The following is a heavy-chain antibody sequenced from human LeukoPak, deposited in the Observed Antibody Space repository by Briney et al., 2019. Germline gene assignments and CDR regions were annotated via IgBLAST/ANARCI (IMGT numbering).Heavy chain of an antibody. CDR2: ISAYKGNT. CDR3: ARDKEEYDSSGTYDY. CDR1: GYTFTNYG. Sequence: ASVKVSCKASGYTFTNYGISWVRQAPGQGLEWMGWISAYKGNTNYAQKLQGRVTMTTDTSTSTAYMELRSLRSDDTAVYYCARDKEEYDSSGTYDYWGQGTLVTVSS. D-gene: IGHD3-22*01. J-gene: IGHJ4*02. V-gene: IGHV1-18*01.